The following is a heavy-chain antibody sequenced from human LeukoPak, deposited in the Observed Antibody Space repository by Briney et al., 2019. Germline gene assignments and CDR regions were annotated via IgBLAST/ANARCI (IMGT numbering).Heavy chain of an antibody. V-gene: IGHV4-39*07. CDR2: IYYSGST. CDR1: GVSISSSSYY. CDR3: ASEIAAAASGGMDV. D-gene: IGHD6-13*01. Sequence: SETLSLTCTVSGVSISSSSYYWGWIRQPPGKGLEWIGSIYYSGSTYYNPSLKSRVTISVDTSKNQFSLKLSSVTAADTAVYYCASEIAAAASGGMDVWGQGATVTVSS. J-gene: IGHJ6*02.